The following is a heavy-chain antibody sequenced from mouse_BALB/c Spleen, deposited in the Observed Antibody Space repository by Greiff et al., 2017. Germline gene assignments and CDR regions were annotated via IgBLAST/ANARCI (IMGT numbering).Heavy chain of an antibody. CDR2: ISNGGGST. CDR3: ARQGWSYFDY. CDR1: GFTFSSYT. Sequence: EVQLVESGGGLVQPGGSLKLSCAASGFTFSSYTMSWVRQTPEKRPEWVAYISNGGGSTYYPDTVKGRFTISRDNAKNTLYLQMSSLKSEDTAMYYCARQGWSYFDYWGQGTTLTVSS. J-gene: IGHJ2*01. D-gene: IGHD2-3*01. V-gene: IGHV5-12-2*01.